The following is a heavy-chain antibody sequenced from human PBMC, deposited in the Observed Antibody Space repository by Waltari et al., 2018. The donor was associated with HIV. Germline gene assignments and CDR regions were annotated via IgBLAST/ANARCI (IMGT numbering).Heavy chain of an antibody. CDR1: GFTFSSYA. V-gene: IGHV3-23*01. Sequence: GSGGGLLQPGGSLRLSCAASGFTFSSYAMSWVRQAPGKGLEWVSAISGSGGSTYYADSVKGRFTISRDNSKNTLYLQMNSLRAEDTAVYYCAKGPGSSGYYRSPLMWYWGQGTLVTVSS. J-gene: IGHJ4*02. CDR3: AKGPGSSGYYRSPLMWY. CDR2: ISGSGGST. D-gene: IGHD3-22*01.